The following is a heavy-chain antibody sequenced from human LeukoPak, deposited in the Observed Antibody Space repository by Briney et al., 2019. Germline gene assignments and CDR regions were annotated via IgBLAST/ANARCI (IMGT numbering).Heavy chain of an antibody. CDR3: ARERYGYCSSTSCYAGGHSFDY. CDR1: GGSISSGGYY. V-gene: IGHV4-31*03. J-gene: IGHJ4*02. D-gene: IGHD2-2*01. Sequence: PSQTLSLACTVSGGSISSGGYYWSWIPQHPGKGLEWIGYIYYSGSTYYNPSLKSRVTISVDTSKNQFSLKLSSVTAADTAVYYCARERYGYCSSTSCYAGGHSFDYWGQGTLVTVSS. CDR2: IYYSGST.